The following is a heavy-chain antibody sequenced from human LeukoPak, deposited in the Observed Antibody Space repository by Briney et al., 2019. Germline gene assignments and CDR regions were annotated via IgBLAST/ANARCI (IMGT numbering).Heavy chain of an antibody. D-gene: IGHD3-10*01. CDR1: GESFSGYS. CDR3: ARGYYGSGYD. V-gene: IGHV4-34*01. Sequence: PSETLSLTCVVYGESFSGYSWSWIRQPPGKGLEWIGEINQRRNTNYNPSLKSRVTISIDTSKNQFSLKLSSVSAADTAVYYCARGYYGSGYDWGQGTLVTVSS. CDR2: INQRRNT. J-gene: IGHJ4*02.